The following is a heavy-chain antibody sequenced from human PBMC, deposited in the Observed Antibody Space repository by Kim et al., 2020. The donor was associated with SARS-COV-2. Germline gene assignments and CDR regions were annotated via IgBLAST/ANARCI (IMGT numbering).Heavy chain of an antibody. CDR2: INHSGST. Sequence: SETLSLTCAVYGGSFSGYYWSWIRQPPGKGLEWIGEINHSGSTNYNPSLKSRVTISVDTSKNQFSLKLRSVTAADSAVFYCARGWYYDFVGNWFDPWGQG. CDR1: GGSFSGYY. V-gene: IGHV4-34*01. J-gene: IGHJ5*02. CDR3: ARGWYYDFVGNWFDP. D-gene: IGHD3-3*01.